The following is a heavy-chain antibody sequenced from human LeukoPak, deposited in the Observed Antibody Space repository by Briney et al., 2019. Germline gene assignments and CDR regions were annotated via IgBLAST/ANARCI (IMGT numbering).Heavy chain of an antibody. CDR1: GFTFSSYG. D-gene: IGHD6-19*01. CDR2: ISSDENNK. J-gene: IGHJ4*02. CDR3: AKVSTSGWSKPIDY. Sequence: PGGSLRLPCAASGFTFSSYGMHWVRQAPGKGLEWVSVISSDENNKYSADSVKGRFTISRDNSKNTLYLQMNSLRAEDTAVYYCAKVSTSGWSKPIDYWGQGILVTVSS. V-gene: IGHV3-30*18.